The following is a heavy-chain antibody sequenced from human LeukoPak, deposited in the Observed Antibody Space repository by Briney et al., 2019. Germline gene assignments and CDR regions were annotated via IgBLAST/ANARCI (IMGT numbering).Heavy chain of an antibody. J-gene: IGHJ4*02. CDR1: VDSFLAALT. D-gene: IGHD6-19*01. CDR3: ARHDLAGRSPFDS. Sequence: ASVKVSSKQSVDSFLAALTQAGSEAPGQGLEWMGIISPSGDSTTYAQKFQGRITMTRETSTRTVYMELSSLRSEDTAVYYCARHDLAGRSPFDSWGQGTLVTVSS. CDR2: ISPSGDST. V-gene: IGHV1-46*01.